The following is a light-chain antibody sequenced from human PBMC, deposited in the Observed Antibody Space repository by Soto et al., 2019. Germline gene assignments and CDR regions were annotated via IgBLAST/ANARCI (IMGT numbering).Light chain of an antibody. CDR1: QGIRSY. CDR3: QQLNSFPIT. Sequence: DIQLTQSPSFLSASVGDRVTITCRASQGIRSYLAWYQQKPGKAPKLLIYAASTLQSGVPSRFSGSGSETEFTLTINSLQPEDFATYYGQQLNSFPITSGQGTRLEIK. CDR2: AAS. V-gene: IGKV1-9*01. J-gene: IGKJ5*01.